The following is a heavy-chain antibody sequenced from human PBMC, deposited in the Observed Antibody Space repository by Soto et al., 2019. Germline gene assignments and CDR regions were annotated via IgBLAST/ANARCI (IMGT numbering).Heavy chain of an antibody. D-gene: IGHD2-21*02. J-gene: IGHJ4*01. CDR3: ARVGGGNSGLAY. Sequence: SETLSLTCTVSGGSISSGDYYWSWIRQPPGKGLEWIGYIYYSGSTYYNPSLKSRVTISVDTSKNQFSLKLSSVTAADTAVYYCARVGGGNSGLAYWGQGTLVTASS. CDR1: GGSISSGDYY. V-gene: IGHV4-30-4*01. CDR2: IYYSGST.